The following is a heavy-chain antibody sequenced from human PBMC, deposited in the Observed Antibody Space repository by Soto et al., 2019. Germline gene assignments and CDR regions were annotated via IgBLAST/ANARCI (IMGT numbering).Heavy chain of an antibody. CDR2: ISAYNGNT. D-gene: IGHD5-12*01. J-gene: IGHJ4*02. CDR3: ARSTGKATIFDY. CDR1: GYTFTSYG. Sequence: GASVKVSCQASGYTFTSYGISWLRQAPGQGLEWMGWISAYNGNTNYAQKLQGRVTMTTDTSTSTAYMELRSLRSGDTAVYYCARSTGKATIFDYWGQGTLVTVSS. V-gene: IGHV1-18*04.